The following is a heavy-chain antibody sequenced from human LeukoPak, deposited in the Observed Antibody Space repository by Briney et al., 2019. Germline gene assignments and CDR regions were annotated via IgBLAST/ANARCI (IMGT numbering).Heavy chain of an antibody. CDR3: ARVLQFPFLRDS. CDR2: FFQGERS. V-gene: IGHV4-38-2*01. D-gene: IGHD4-11*01. J-gene: IGHJ4*02. CDR1: GQPTTRDYY. Sequence: PSGTLSLSCAISGQPTTRDYYWAWFRQSPGKGLEWIAIFFQGERSFYNASLKSRVLMSLDTSKNQFSLNLTSVTAADTAVYFCARVLQFPFLRDSWGQGTHVTVSS.